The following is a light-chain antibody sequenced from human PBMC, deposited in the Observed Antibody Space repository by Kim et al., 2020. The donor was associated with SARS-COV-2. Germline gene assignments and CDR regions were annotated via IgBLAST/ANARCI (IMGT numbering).Light chain of an antibody. Sequence: EIVMTQSPGTLSLSPGERATLSCRASQSVSSNYLAWYQQKPGQAPRLLIYGTSNRATGIPDRFSGSGSGTDFTLTISRLEPEDFAVYYCQRYGSPPLTFGGGTKVDIK. CDR2: GTS. CDR1: QSVSSNY. V-gene: IGKV3-20*01. J-gene: IGKJ4*01. CDR3: QRYGSPPLT.